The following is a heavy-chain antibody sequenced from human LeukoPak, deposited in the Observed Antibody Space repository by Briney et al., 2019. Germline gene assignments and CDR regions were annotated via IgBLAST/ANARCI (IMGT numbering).Heavy chain of an antibody. CDR2: ISSSGSSI. D-gene: IGHD6-19*01. CDR3: ATGYSSGWYENSVP. CDR1: GFTFSSYE. J-gene: IGHJ5*02. Sequence: GGSLRLSCAASGFTFSSYEMNWVRQAPGKGLEWVSYISSSGSSIYYADSVKGRFTTSRDNAKNSLYLQMNSLRAEDTAVYYCATGYSSGWYENSVPWGQGTLVTVSS. V-gene: IGHV3-48*03.